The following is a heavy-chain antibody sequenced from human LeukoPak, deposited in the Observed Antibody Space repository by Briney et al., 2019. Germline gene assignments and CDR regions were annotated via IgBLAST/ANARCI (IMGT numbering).Heavy chain of an antibody. CDR2: INHSGST. CDR3: ASVRIARANGSGSPPITNYYHYYYGMDV. J-gene: IGHJ6*02. D-gene: IGHD3-10*01. CDR1: GGSFSGYY. V-gene: IGHV4-34*01. Sequence: SETLSLTCAVYGGSFSGYYWSWIRQPPGKGLEWIGEINHSGSTNYNPSLKSRVTISVDTSKNQFSLKLSSVTAADTAVYYCASVRIARANGSGSPPITNYYHYYYGMDVWGQGTTVTVSS.